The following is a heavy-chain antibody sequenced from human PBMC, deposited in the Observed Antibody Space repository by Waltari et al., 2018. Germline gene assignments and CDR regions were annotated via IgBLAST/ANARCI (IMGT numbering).Heavy chain of an antibody. CDR1: GYTFTSYN. CDR2: INPSGGST. D-gene: IGHD6-6*01. J-gene: IGHJ4*02. Sequence: QVQLVQSGAEVKKPGSSVKVSCKASGYTFTSYNMHWVRQAPGQGLEWMGIINPSGGSTSYAQKFQGRVTMTRDTSTSTVYMELSSLRSEDTAVYYCARGIAAPVVDYWGQGTLVTVSS. CDR3: ARGIAAPVVDY. V-gene: IGHV1-46*01.